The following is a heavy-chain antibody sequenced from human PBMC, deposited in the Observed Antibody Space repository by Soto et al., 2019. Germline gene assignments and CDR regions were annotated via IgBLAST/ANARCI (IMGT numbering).Heavy chain of an antibody. V-gene: IGHV4-30-2*04. J-gene: IGHJ4*02. Sequence: GSSVSVGCPRICIKQTPGKCLEWIGYIYLNGNTNYNPSLKRRVTMSIDTSKKQFSLNLSSVTAADTAVYYCASVTFGGIVLAHWGQGALVTVSS. CDR2: IYLNGNT. CDR1: GSSVSVGCP. D-gene: IGHD3-16*01. CDR3: ASVTFGGIVLAH.